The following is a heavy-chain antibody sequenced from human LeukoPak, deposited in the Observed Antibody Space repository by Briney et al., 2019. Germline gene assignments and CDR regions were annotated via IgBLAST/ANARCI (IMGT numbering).Heavy chain of an antibody. CDR3: ARDDNWGFDY. J-gene: IGHJ4*02. CDR2: IRGSGSGLGSGN. V-gene: IGHV3-48*04. CDR1: GFVFSDYS. Sequence: GGSLRLSCAASGFVFSDYSMNWVRQAPGKGLEWVANIRGSGSGLGSGNYYADSVKGRFTISRDNAKTSLYLQMNSLRAEDTAFYYCARDDNWGFDYWGQGTLVTVSS. D-gene: IGHD7-27*01.